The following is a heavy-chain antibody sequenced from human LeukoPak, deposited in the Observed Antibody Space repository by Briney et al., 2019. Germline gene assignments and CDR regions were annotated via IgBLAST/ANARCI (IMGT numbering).Heavy chain of an antibody. CDR3: ARTPSYSDNSGYPINYYFDY. J-gene: IGHJ4*02. D-gene: IGHD3-22*01. V-gene: IGHV4-34*01. CDR1: GGAFSDYH. CDR2: INHSGST. Sequence: SETLSLTCAVYGGAFSDYHWSWIRQPPGKGLEWIGEINHSGSTNYNPSLKSRVTISVDTSKNQLSLKLSSVTAADTAVYYCARTPSYSDNSGYPINYYFDYWGQGTLVTVSS.